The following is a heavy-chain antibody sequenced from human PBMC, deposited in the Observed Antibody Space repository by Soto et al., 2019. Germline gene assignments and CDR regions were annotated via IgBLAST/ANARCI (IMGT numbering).Heavy chain of an antibody. D-gene: IGHD1-1*01. CDR2: ISSDGSST. CDR1: GFTLSTYW. CDR3: ARGIGYSAQDY. V-gene: IGHV3-74*01. J-gene: IGHJ4*02. Sequence: GGSLRLSCAASGFTLSTYWIHWVRQAPGKGLVWVSRISSDGSSTNYADSVKGRFTISRDNAKNTLYLQMDSLRADDTAVYYCARGIGYSAQDYWGQGTLVTVSS.